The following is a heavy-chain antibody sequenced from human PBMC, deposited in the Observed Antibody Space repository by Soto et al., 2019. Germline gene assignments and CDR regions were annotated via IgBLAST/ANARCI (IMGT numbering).Heavy chain of an antibody. CDR3: AKRAAADYYYGMDV. V-gene: IGHV3-23*01. CDR2: ISGSGGST. J-gene: IGHJ6*02. D-gene: IGHD6-13*01. Sequence: GGSLRLACAASGFTFSSYAMSWVRQAPGKGLEWVSAISGSGGSTYYADSVKGRFTISRDNSKNTLYLQMNSLRAEDTAVYYCAKRAAADYYYGMDVWGQGTTVTVSS. CDR1: GFTFSSYA.